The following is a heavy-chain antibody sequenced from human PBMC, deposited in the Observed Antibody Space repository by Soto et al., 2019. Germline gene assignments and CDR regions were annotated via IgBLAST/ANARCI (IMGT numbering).Heavy chain of an antibody. CDR2: ISYDGSNQ. Sequence: PGGSLRLSCAASGFTFNIYGMHWVRQAPDKGLEWVALISYDGSNQYYADSVKGRFTISRDNSKNTLFPQMNSLRADDTAVYYCAKDQASGQGSFDSWGQGTRVTVSS. V-gene: IGHV3-30*18. J-gene: IGHJ4*02. CDR3: AKDQASGQGSFDS. CDR1: GFTFNIYG.